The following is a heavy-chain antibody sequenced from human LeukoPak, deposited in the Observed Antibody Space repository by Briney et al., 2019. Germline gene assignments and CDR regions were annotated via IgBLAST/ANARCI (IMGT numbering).Heavy chain of an antibody. J-gene: IGHJ4*02. CDR2: IYPADSDT. V-gene: IGHV5-51*01. CDR1: GYSFPNYW. Sequence: GESLKISCKGSGYSFPNYWIGWVRQMPGQGLGWMGIIYPADSDTRYSPSFQGQVTISADKSINTAYLQWTSLKASDAAMYYCARRKGDGYNSPFDYWGQGTLVTVSS. CDR3: ARRKGDGYNSPFDY. D-gene: IGHD5-24*01.